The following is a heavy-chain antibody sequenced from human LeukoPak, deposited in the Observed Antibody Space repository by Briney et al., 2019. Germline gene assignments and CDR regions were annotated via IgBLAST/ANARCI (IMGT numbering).Heavy chain of an antibody. V-gene: IGHV3-23*01. J-gene: IGHJ5*02. Sequence: GGSLRLSCSVSGFTFSTYVMHWVRQAPGKGLEWVSAISGSGGSTYYADSVKGRFTISRDNSKNTLYLQMNSLRAEDTAVYYCAKVPTRYYYDSSGFNWFDPWGQGTLVTVSS. CDR3: AKVPTRYYYDSSGFNWFDP. CDR2: ISGSGGST. CDR1: GFTFSTYV. D-gene: IGHD3-22*01.